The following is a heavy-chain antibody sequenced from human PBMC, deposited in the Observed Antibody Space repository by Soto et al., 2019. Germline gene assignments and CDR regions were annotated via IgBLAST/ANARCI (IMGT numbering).Heavy chain of an antibody. D-gene: IGHD5-12*01. CDR1: GFTFSSYS. J-gene: IGHJ4*02. V-gene: IGHV3-48*01. Sequence: EVPLVESGGGLVQPGGSLRLSCAASGFTFSSYSMSWVRQAPGKGLEWVSYISSSSSTIYYADSVKGRFTISRDNAKNSLYLQMNSLRAEDTAVYYCASQSSEWLLFASWGQGTLVTVSS. CDR3: ASQSSEWLLFAS. CDR2: ISSSSSTI.